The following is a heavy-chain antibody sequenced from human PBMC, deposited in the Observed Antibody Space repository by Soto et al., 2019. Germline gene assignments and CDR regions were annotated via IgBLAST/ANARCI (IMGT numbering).Heavy chain of an antibody. CDR3: ASVYYYDSSGYSDGAFDI. V-gene: IGHV1-69*01. CDR2: IIPIFGTA. D-gene: IGHD3-22*01. J-gene: IGHJ3*02. CDR1: GGTFSSYA. Sequence: QVQLVQSGAEVKKPGSSVKVSCKASGGTFSSYAISWVRQAPGQGLEWMGGIIPIFGTANYAQKFQGRVTITADESTSTAYMELSSLRSEDTDVYYCASVYYYDSSGYSDGAFDIWGQGTMVTVSS.